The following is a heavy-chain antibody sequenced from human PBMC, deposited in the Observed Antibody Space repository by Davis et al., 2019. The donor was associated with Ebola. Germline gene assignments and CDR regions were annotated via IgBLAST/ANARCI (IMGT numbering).Heavy chain of an antibody. V-gene: IGHV4-34*01. CDR2: INHSGST. CDR3: ARLGITIFGVVYYYYGMDV. J-gene: IGHJ6*04. D-gene: IGHD3-3*01. Sequence: SETLSLTCAVYGGSFSGYYWSWIRQPPGKGLEWIGEINHSGSTNYNPSLKSRVTISVDTSKNQFSLKLGSVTAADTAVYYCARLGITIFGVVYYYYGMDVWGKGTTVTVSS. CDR1: GGSFSGYY.